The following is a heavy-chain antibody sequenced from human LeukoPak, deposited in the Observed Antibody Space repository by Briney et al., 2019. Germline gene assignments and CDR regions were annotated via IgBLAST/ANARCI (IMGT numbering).Heavy chain of an antibody. J-gene: IGHJ4*02. CDR2: ISGSGGST. Sequence: GGSLRLSCAASGSTFSNYAMSWVRQAPGKGLECVSAISGSGGSTYYADSVKGRFTISRDNSKNTLYLQMNSLRAEDTAVYYCARDQDYYDSSGPFDYWGQGTLVTVSS. V-gene: IGHV3-23*01. D-gene: IGHD3-22*01. CDR3: ARDQDYYDSSGPFDY. CDR1: GSTFSNYA.